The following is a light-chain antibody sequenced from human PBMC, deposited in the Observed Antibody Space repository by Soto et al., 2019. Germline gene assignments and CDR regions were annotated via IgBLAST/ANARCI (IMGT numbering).Light chain of an antibody. Sequence: DIQMTQSPSSVSASVGDTVTISCQASQGISRSLAWYQQKTGKAPKILIYAESSLQSGVPYRLSGSGFGTDLTLTISRLQPEDSAIYYCQKADTFPITFGQGTRMEIK. CDR1: QGISRS. CDR2: AES. CDR3: QKADTFPIT. J-gene: IGKJ5*01. V-gene: IGKV1D-12*01.